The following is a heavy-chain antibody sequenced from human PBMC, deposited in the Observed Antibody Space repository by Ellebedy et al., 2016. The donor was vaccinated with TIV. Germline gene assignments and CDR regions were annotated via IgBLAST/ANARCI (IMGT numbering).Heavy chain of an antibody. CDR2: IVVGSGNT. Sequence: SVKVSCXASGFTFTSSAVQWVRQARGQRLEWIGWIVVGSGNTNYAQKFQERVTITRDMSTSTAYMGLSSLRSEDTAVYYCAAEATLSAAFDIWGQGTMVTVSS. D-gene: IGHD2/OR15-2a*01. V-gene: IGHV1-58*01. CDR3: AAEATLSAAFDI. J-gene: IGHJ3*02. CDR1: GFTFTSSA.